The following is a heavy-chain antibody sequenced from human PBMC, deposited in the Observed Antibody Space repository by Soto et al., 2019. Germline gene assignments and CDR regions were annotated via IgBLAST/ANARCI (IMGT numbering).Heavy chain of an antibody. V-gene: IGHV4-59*01. Sequence: XETLSLTCTVSGYSISFNYWSWIRQPPGKALEWIGFIYYSGSTDYNPSLKSRVTISIDTSKNQFSLKLRSVTAADTAVYYCAREGGSSLDYWGQGNLVTVSS. CDR2: IYYSGST. CDR1: GYSISFNY. D-gene: IGHD6-6*01. J-gene: IGHJ4*02. CDR3: AREGGSSLDY.